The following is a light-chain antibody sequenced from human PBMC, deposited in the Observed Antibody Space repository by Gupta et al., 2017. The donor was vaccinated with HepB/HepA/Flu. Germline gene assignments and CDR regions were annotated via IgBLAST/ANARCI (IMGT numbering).Light chain of an antibody. CDR2: EAS. V-gene: IGKV3-11*01. J-gene: IGKJ4*01. CDR1: QSVGRC. Sequence: EIVLTQSPATLSLSPGERATLSCRASQSVGRCLAWYQQRPGQAPRLLIYEASNRATGVPARFSGSGSGTDFTLTINGLEREDFALYYCQHCGNWPPLTFGGGPRWRLN. CDR3: QHCGNWPPLT.